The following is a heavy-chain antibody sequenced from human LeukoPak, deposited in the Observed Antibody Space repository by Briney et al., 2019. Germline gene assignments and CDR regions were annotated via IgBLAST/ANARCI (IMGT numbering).Heavy chain of an antibody. CDR1: GASISSSSHY. J-gene: IGHJ5*02. CDR2: IYYSGST. Sequence: PSETLSLTCTVSGASISSSSHYWGWIRQPPGKGLEWIGSIYYSGSTYYNPSLKSRVTISLDTSKNQLSLKLNSVTAADTAVYYCARNRSDSSGYYYHGWFDPWGRGTLVTVPS. V-gene: IGHV4-39*07. CDR3: ARNRSDSSGYYYHGWFDP. D-gene: IGHD3-22*01.